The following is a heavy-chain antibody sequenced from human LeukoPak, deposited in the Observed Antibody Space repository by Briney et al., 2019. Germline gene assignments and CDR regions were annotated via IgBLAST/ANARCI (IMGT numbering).Heavy chain of an antibody. CDR2: INHSGST. J-gene: IGHJ5*02. CDR3: ARGKVVVAATPGFDP. D-gene: IGHD2-15*01. V-gene: IGHV4-34*01. Sequence: KSSETLSLTCAVYGGSFSGYYWSWIRQPPGKGLEWIGEINHSGSTNYNPPLKSRVTISVDTSKNQFSLKLSSVTAADTAVYYCARGKVVVAATPGFDPWGQGTLVTVSS. CDR1: GGSFSGYY.